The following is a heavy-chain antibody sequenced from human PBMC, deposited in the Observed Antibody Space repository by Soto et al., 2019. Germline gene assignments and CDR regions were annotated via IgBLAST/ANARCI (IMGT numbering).Heavy chain of an antibody. CDR1: GFRFSIYS. V-gene: IGHV3-48*02. J-gene: IGHJ4*02. CDR2: ITSDTKTI. Sequence: EVRLVESGGALVQRGGSLTLSCAASGFRFSIYSMNWVRQAPRKGLEWSAYITSDTKTIQYAESVKGRFTITRDNAKNLVYHHMKNLSDENTTVYYFARAVAGHFDYGGPGNVVTVSS. CDR3: ARAVAGHFDY.